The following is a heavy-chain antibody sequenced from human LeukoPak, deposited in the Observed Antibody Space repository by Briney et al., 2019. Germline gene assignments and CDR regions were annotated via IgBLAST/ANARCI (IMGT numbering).Heavy chain of an antibody. V-gene: IGHV1-3*01. CDR1: GYTFTSYA. D-gene: IGHD2-15*01. J-gene: IGHJ6*02. CDR2: INAGNGNT. CDR3: AAGVPYCSGGSCWYYGMDV. Sequence: ASVKVSCKASGYTFTSYAMHWVRQAPGQRLEWMGWINAGNGNTKYSQKFQGRVTITRDTSASTAYMELSSLRSEDTAVYYCAAGVPYCSGGSCWYYGMDVWGQGTTVTVSS.